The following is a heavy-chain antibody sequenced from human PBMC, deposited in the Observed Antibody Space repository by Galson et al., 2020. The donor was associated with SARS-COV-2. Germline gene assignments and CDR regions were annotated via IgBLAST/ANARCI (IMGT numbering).Heavy chain of an antibody. CDR1: GGSISSGGYY. CDR3: ARDRSVTYYYDSSGNNWFDP. Sequence: VETSETLSLTCTVSGGSISSGGYYWSWIRQHPGKGLEWIGYIYYSGSTYYNPSLKSRVTISVDTSKNQFSLKLSSVTAADTAVYYCARDRSVTYYYDSSGNNWFDPWGQGTLVTVSS. J-gene: IGHJ5*02. D-gene: IGHD3-22*01. V-gene: IGHV4-31*03. CDR2: IYYSGST.